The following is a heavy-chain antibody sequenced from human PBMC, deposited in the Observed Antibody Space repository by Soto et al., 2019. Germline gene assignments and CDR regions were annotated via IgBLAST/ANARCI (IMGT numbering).Heavy chain of an antibody. CDR2: ITPISGTT. V-gene: IGHV1-69*13. CDR1: GCAFRSYA. Sequence: GASVKVSCTGSGCAFRSYAINWVRHAPGQGLEWMGGITPISGTTNYAQKFQGRVTITADESTSTAYMDLSSLRYDGTAVYDCARAGTWGQGSPVTVSS. CDR3: ARAGT. J-gene: IGHJ5*02.